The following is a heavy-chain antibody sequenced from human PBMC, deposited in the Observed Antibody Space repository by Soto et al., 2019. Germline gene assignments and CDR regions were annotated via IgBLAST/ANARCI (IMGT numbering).Heavy chain of an antibody. CDR1: GYTFTNYY. Sequence: EVQLVQSGAELKKPGESLRISCQASGYTFTNYYIAWVRQVPGKGLEWMGRIDPSDSYIKYSPSFEGHVTMSVDKSISTAFLQWSRLEASDTAMYFCAIPLARTTPFDYWGQGSLVTFSS. J-gene: IGHJ4*02. V-gene: IGHV5-10-1*03. CDR3: AIPLARTTPFDY. CDR2: IDPSDSYI. D-gene: IGHD1-7*01.